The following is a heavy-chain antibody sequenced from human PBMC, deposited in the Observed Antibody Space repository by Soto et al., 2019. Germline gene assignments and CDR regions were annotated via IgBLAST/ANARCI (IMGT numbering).Heavy chain of an antibody. CDR2: IYPDDSDT. CDR3: SKFKYSTSVRYLQH. V-gene: IGHV5-51*01. J-gene: IGHJ1*01. Sequence: GESLKISCQSSGSPFSTYWVAWVRQMPGKALEWMGLIYPDDSDTRYNPALRGQVTISADKSTSTVFLHWRSLKASDTAIYYCSKFKYSTSVRYLQHWGQGTPDTFSP. D-gene: IGHD6-6*01. CDR1: GSPFSTYW.